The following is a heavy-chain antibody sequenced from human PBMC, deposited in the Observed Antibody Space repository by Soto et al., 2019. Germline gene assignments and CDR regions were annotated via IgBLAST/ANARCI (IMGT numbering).Heavy chain of an antibody. CDR3: ARGGWFGAGTNLYYGMDV. V-gene: IGHV1-2*04. CDR1: GYTFTGYY. Sequence: ASVKVSCKASGYTFTGYYMHWVRQAPGQGLEWMGWINPNSGGTNYAQKFQGWVTMTRDTSISTAYMELSRLRSDDTAVYYCARGGWFGAGTNLYYGMDVWGQGTTVTVSS. J-gene: IGHJ6*02. CDR2: INPNSGGT. D-gene: IGHD3-10*01.